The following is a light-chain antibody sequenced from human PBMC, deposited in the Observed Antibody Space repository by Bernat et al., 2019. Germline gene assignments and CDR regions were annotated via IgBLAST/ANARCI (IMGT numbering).Light chain of an antibody. CDR1: QSLLHSNGYNY. CDR3: MKALQTPYA. J-gene: IGKJ2*01. Sequence: DIVMTQSPLSLPVTPGEPASISCRSSQSLLHSNGYNYLDWYLQKPGQSPLLLIYLGSNRASGVPDRFSGSGSGTDFTLKISRVEAEDVGVYYCMKALQTPYAFGQGNKLEIK. V-gene: IGKV2-28*01. CDR2: LGS.